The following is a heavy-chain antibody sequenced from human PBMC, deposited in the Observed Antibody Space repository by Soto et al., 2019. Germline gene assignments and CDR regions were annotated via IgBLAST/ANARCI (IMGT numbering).Heavy chain of an antibody. Sequence: EVQLVESGGGLVQPGGSLRLSCAASGFTFSSYSMNWVRQAPGKGLEWVSYISNSSSIIYYADSVKDRFTISRDNAKNSLYLQMNSLRAEDTAIYYCERGVPAAMYYFQYWGQGTLVTVSS. D-gene: IGHD2-2*01. V-gene: IGHV3-48*01. CDR1: GFTFSSYS. CDR2: ISNSSSII. CDR3: ERGVPAAMYYFQY. J-gene: IGHJ1*01.